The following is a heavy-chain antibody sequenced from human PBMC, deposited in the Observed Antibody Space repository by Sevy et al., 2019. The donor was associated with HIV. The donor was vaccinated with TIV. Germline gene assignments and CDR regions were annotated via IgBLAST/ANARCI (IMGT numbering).Heavy chain of an antibody. V-gene: IGHV4-59*12. Sequence: SETLSLTCTVSGGSISSYYWSWIRQPPGKGLEWIGYIYYSGSTKYNPSLKSRVTISVDTSKNQFSLKLSSVTAADTAVYYCARARYSSGWLPRDFDYWSQGTLVTVSS. J-gene: IGHJ4*02. CDR1: GGSISSYY. D-gene: IGHD6-19*01. CDR2: IYYSGST. CDR3: ARARYSSGWLPRDFDY.